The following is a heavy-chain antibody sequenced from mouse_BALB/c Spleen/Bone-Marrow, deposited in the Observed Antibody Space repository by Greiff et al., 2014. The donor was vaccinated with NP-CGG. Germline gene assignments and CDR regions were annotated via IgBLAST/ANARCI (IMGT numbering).Heavy chain of an antibody. J-gene: IGHJ4*01. CDR1: GFSLNTYW. Sequence: QVQLQQSGPGLVQPSQSLSITCTVSGFSLNTYWVHWVRQSPGKGLEWLGAIWSGGNTDYNAAFISRLSISKDNSKSQVFFEMNSLQAYDTVIYYCARKLRFYAMDYWGQGTSVTVSS. CDR2: IWSGGNT. CDR3: ARKLRFYAMDY. V-gene: IGHV2-2*01. D-gene: IGHD1-1*01.